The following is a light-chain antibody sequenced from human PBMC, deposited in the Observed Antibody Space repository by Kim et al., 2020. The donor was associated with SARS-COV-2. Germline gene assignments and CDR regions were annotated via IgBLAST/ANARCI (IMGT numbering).Light chain of an antibody. J-gene: IGLJ3*02. V-gene: IGLV3-1*01. CDR1: KLGDKY. CDR2: QDS. CDR3: QAWDSSTAV. Sequence: SYELTQPPSVSVSPGQTASITCSGDKLGDKYACWYQQKPGQSPVLVIYQDSKRPSRIPERFSGSISGNTATLTISGTQAMDEADYYCQAWDSSTAVFGGGTQLTVL.